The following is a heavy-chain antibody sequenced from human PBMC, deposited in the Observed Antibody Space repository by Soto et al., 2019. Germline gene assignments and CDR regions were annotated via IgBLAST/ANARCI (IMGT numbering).Heavy chain of an antibody. CDR2: VHSDGTTT. V-gene: IGHV3-74*01. Sequence: EVQLVESGGGLVQPGESLRLSCAASGFTFDYYWMHWVRQAPGKGLVWVSRVHSDGTTTTYADSVKGRFTISRDNARNTVSLQMSTLRAEDTAIYYCARGARGGFDLWGHGTVVTVSS. D-gene: IGHD3-10*01. J-gene: IGHJ3*01. CDR3: ARGARGGFDL. CDR1: GFTFDYYW.